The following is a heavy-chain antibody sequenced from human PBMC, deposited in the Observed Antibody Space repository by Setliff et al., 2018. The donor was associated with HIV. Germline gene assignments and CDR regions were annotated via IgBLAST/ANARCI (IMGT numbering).Heavy chain of an antibody. CDR1: GGSFSGYF. Sequence: SETLSLTCAVYGGSFSGYFWIWIRQPAGKGLEWIGHISTTGSTNYNPSLKSRVIMSVDTSKNQFSLKLSSVTAADRAVYYCARHRDPPGSSWIYYYSYMDVWGKGTTVTVSS. V-gene: IGHV4-59*10. J-gene: IGHJ6*03. CDR2: ISTTGST. CDR3: ARHRDPPGSSWIYYYSYMDV. D-gene: IGHD6-13*01.